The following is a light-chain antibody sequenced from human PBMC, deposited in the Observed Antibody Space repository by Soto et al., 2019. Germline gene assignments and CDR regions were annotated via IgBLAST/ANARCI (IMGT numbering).Light chain of an antibody. Sequence: QSVLTQAAAVSGCPGQSVAISCSGTSSDVGAYNYVSWYQQHPGKAPKLLLSEVSNRPSGVSDRFSGSKSGNTASLTISGLQAEDEADYYCSSLTTRFTYVFGTGTKVTVL. CDR1: SSDVGAYNY. CDR2: EVS. CDR3: SSLTTRFTYV. V-gene: IGLV2-14*01. J-gene: IGLJ1*01.